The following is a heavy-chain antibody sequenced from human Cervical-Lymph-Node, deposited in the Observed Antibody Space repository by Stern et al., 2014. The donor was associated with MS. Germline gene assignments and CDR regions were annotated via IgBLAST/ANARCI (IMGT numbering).Heavy chain of an antibody. V-gene: IGHV4-4*07. Sequence: QVQLQESGPGLVKPSETLSLTCTVSGGFIKSYYWSWVRQSAGKGLEWIGRFHFSGNSNYNPSLKRRVTMSVDTSKSQFSLNLTSVTAADSAVYYCARDGGFCTNRVCPKYYHSGMDVWGQGTTVTVSS. CDR2: FHFSGNS. D-gene: IGHD2-8*01. J-gene: IGHJ6*02. CDR3: ARDGGFCTNRVCPKYYHSGMDV. CDR1: GGFIKSYY.